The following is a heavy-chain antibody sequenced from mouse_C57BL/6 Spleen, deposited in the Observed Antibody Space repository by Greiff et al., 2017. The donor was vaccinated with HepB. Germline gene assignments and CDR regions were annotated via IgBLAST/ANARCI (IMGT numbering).Heavy chain of an antibody. CDR1: GYSITSGYY. D-gene: IGHD1-1*01. V-gene: IGHV3-6*01. J-gene: IGHJ4*01. CDR2: ISYDGSN. CDR3: ARDGFTTVVDAMDY. Sequence: EVKLQESGPGLVKPSQSLSLTCSVTGYSITSGYYWNWIRQFPGNKLEWMGYISYDGSNNYNPSLKNRISITRDTSKNQFFLKLNSVTTEDTATYYCARDGFTTVVDAMDYWGQGTSVTVSS.